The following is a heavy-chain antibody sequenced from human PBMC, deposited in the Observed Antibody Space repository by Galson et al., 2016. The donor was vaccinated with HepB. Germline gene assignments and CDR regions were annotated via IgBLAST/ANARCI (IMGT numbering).Heavy chain of an antibody. CDR3: ARDKGPGIAVAADCLGSYGMDV. CDR2: ISHRGSDT. J-gene: IGHJ6*02. CDR1: GFTFSDFY. Sequence: SLRLSCAASGFTFSDFYMTWIRQAPGKGLEYVSHISHRGSDTNYADSVKGRFTISRDNAKKSLYLQMSSLRVEDTAVYYCARDKGPGIAVAADCLGSYGMDVGGQGTPVTVSS. V-gene: IGHV3-11*06. D-gene: IGHD6-19*01.